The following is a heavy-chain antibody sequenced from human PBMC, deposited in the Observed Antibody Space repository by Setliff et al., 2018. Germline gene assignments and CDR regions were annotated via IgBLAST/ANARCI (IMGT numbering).Heavy chain of an antibody. Sequence: ASVKVSCKASGYMFRSYGINWIRQAPGQGPEWMGWISAHSGNAYYTPKLHGRVTLTTDTSTSTAYMELRSLGSDDTAVYYCSRLVRFCTRTSCQRLSGGEFWGQGTLVTV. CDR3: SRLVRFCTRTSCQRLSGGEF. CDR1: GYMFRSYG. CDR2: ISAHSGNA. V-gene: IGHV1-18*01. D-gene: IGHD2-8*01. J-gene: IGHJ4*02.